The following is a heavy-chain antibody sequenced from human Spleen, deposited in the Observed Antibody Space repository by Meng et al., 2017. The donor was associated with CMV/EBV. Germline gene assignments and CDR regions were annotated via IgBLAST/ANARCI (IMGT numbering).Heavy chain of an antibody. CDR3: ARDGGFRLLQLHPVYYFDY. V-gene: IGHV3-30*04. J-gene: IGHJ4*02. CDR1: GFTFSSYA. Sequence: GESLKISCVASGFTFSSYAMHWVRQATGKGLEWVAVISYDGSNKYYADSVNGRFTISRDNSKNTLYLQLNSLRAEDTAVYYCARDGGFRLLQLHPVYYFDYLGQGTLVTVSS. CDR2: ISYDGSNK. D-gene: IGHD5-24*01.